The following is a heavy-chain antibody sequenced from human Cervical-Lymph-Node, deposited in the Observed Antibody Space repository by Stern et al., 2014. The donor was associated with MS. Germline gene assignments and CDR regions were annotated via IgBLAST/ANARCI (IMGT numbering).Heavy chain of an antibody. CDR2: ILPGGFDI. CDR3: ARQRYFDY. J-gene: IGHJ4*02. V-gene: IGHV5-51*01. Sequence: VQLVQSGPEVKRPGESLKISCQASGYTFTSYWIGWVRQMPGKGLEWIAIILPGGFDIRYSPSFQGQVTISADKSSSTAYLQWNNLKASDTAIYYCARQRYFDYWGQGTLVTVSS. CDR1: GYTFTSYW.